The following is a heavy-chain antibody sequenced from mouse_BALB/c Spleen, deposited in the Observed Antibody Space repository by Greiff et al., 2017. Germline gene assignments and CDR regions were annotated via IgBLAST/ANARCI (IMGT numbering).Heavy chain of an antibody. V-gene: IGHV2-9*02. CDR3: ARDTYGNLAWFAY. J-gene: IGHJ3*01. CDR1: GFSLTSYG. Sequence: QVQLQQSGPGLVAPSQSLSITCTVSGFSLTSYGVHWVRQPPGKGLEWLGVIWAGGSTNYNSALMSRLSISKDNSKSQVFLKMNSLQTDDTAMYYCARDTYGNLAWFAYWGQGTLVTVSA. D-gene: IGHD2-1*01. CDR2: IWAGGST.